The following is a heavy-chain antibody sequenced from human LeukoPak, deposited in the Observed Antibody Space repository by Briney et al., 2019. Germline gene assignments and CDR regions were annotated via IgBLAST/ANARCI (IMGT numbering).Heavy chain of an antibody. CDR3: GRAPDY. J-gene: IGHJ4*02. V-gene: IGHV4-39*01. Sequence: SETLSLTCTVSGASISGSTYYGGWVRRPPGKGLEWIGSIYYSGSAYYNPSLKSRGTISVDTSKNQFSLKLSSVTAADTAVYYCGRAPDYWGQGTLVTVSS. CDR2: IYYSGSA. CDR1: GASISGSTYY.